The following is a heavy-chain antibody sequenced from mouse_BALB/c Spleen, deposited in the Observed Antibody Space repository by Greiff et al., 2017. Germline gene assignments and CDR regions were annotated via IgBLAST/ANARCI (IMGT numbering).Heavy chain of an antibody. D-gene: IGHD2-1*01. V-gene: IGHV1S137*01. Sequence: VKLMESGAELVRPGVSVKISCKGSGYTFTDYAMHWVKQSHAKSLEWIGVISTYYGDASYNQKFKGKATMTVDKSSSTAYMELARLTSEDSAIYYCARGDGNYDAMDYWGQGTSVTVSS. CDR3: ARGDGNYDAMDY. CDR1: GYTFTDYA. J-gene: IGHJ4*01. CDR2: ISTYYGDA.